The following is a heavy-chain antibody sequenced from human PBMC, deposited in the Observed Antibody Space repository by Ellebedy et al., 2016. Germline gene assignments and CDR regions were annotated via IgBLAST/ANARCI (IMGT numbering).Heavy chain of an antibody. V-gene: IGHV4-59*12. Sequence: SETLSLTCTVSGGSISSYYWSWIRQPPGKGLEWIGYIYYSGSTYYNPSLKSRVTISVDTSKNQFSLKLSSVTAADTAVYYCARGAGYDRRKVDYWGQGTLVTVSS. CDR2: IYYSGST. CDR1: GGSISSYY. D-gene: IGHD3-22*01. CDR3: ARGAGYDRRKVDY. J-gene: IGHJ4*02.